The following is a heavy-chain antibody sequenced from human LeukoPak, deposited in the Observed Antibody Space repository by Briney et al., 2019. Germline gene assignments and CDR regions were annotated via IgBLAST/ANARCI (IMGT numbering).Heavy chain of an antibody. CDR1: GGSISSYY. CDR2: IYYSGST. Sequence: SETLSLTCTVSGGSISSYYWSWIRQPPGKGPEWIGYIYYSGSTNYNPSLKSRVTISVDTSKNQFSLKLSSVTAADTAVYYCARGPQGSGYYIAYYYYYGMDVWGQGTTVTVSS. J-gene: IGHJ6*02. D-gene: IGHD3-22*01. CDR3: ARGPQGSGYYIAYYYYYGMDV. V-gene: IGHV4-59*01.